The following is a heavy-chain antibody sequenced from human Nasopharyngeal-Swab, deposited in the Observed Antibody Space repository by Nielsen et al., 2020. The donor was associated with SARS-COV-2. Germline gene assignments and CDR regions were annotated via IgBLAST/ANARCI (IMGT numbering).Heavy chain of an antibody. CDR1: GYTLTRYD. V-gene: IGHV1-8*01. J-gene: IGHJ6*03. D-gene: IGHD5-12*01. CDR2: MNPNSGNT. Sequence: ASVKASCKASGYTLTRYDINWVRQATGQGLEWMGWMNPNSGNTDYAQKFQGRVTMTRNTSISTAYMELSSLRSEDTAVYYCARGFIVATIFHYYDYMDVWGKGTTVTVSS. CDR3: ARGFIVATIFHYYDYMDV.